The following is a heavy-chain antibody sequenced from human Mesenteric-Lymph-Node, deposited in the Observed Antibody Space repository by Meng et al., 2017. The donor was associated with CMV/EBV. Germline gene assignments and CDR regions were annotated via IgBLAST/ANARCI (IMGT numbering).Heavy chain of an antibody. V-gene: IGHV1-8*03. Sequence: ASVKVSCKATGYDFTDYYMHWVRQAPGQGLEWMGWMNPNSGNTGYAQKFQGRVTITRNTSISTAYMELSSLRSEDTAVYYCARGLGYDSSGYYYFDYWGQGTLVTVSS. CDR2: MNPNSGNT. CDR1: GYDFTDYY. CDR3: ARGLGYDSSGYYYFDY. D-gene: IGHD3-22*01. J-gene: IGHJ4*02.